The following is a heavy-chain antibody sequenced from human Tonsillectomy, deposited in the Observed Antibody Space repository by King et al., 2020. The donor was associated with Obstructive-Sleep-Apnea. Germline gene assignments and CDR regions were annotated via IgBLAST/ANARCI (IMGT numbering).Heavy chain of an antibody. J-gene: IGHJ4*02. CDR2: IYPDDSDT. D-gene: IGHD5-24*01. Sequence: GQLVQSGAEVKKPGESLKISCKGSDYSFTSYWVAWVRQMPGKGLEWMGIIYPDDSDTRYSPSFQGQVTISADKSTSTANLQWNSLKASDTAMYYCASHRDGHVRFDYWGQGTLVTVSS. CDR3: ASHRDGHVRFDY. CDR1: DYSFTSYW. V-gene: IGHV5-51*01.